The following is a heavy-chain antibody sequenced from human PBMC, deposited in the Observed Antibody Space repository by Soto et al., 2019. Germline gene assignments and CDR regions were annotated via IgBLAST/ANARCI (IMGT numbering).Heavy chain of an antibody. CDR3: ARLLLWFGEATHLFDY. V-gene: IGHV4-39*01. J-gene: IGHJ4*02. CDR2: IYYSGST. CDR1: GGSISSSSYY. Sequence: QLQLQESGPGLVKPSETLSLTCTVSGGSISSSSYYWGWIRQPPGKGLEWIGSIYYSGSTYYNPSLKSQVTISVDTSKNQFSLKLSSVTAADTAVYYCARLLLWFGEATHLFDYWGQGTLVTVSS. D-gene: IGHD3-10*01.